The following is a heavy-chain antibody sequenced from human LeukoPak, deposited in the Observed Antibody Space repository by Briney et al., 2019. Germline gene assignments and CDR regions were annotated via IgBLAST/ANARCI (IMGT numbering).Heavy chain of an antibody. Sequence: GGSLRLSCAASGFTFSSFGTHWVRQAPGKGLEWLAVISYDGSTKYYADSVKGRFTISRDNSKNTLYLQMNSLRAEDTAVYYCAIIVATIFDSWGQGTLVTVSS. J-gene: IGHJ5*01. CDR1: GFTFSSFG. D-gene: IGHD5-12*01. CDR3: AIIVATIFDS. V-gene: IGHV3-30*03. CDR2: ISYDGSTK.